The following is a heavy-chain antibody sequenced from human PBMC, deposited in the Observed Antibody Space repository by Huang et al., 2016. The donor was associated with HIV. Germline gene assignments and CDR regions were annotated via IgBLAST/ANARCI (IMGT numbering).Heavy chain of an antibody. V-gene: IGHV3-21*02. CDR2: IGSYRRYI. D-gene: IGHD6-19*01. CDR3: AYQQWLVGGLNH. Sequence: EVELVESGGGLVKPGGSLRRSCAASGFAFSSFGMNWVRQAPGKVLEWVAFIGSYRRYIYYAGSVRGRVTSSRDNAKSSIYLELDSVRAEDTAVYYCAYQQWLVGGLNHWGQGTLVVVSS. J-gene: IGHJ5*02. CDR1: GFAFSSFG.